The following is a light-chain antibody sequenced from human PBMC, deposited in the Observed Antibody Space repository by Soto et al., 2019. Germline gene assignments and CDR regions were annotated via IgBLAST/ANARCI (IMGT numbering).Light chain of an antibody. J-gene: IGLJ2*01. CDR1: SGDVGGYNY. V-gene: IGLV2-11*01. Sequence: QSALTQPRSVSGSPGQSVTMSCVGTSGDVGGYNYVSWYQQHPGKAPKLIIHDVNTRPSGVPDRFSASKSGNTASLTIAGLQAEDEADYYCCSHAGTYTLVFGGGTKLTVL. CDR3: CSHAGTYTLV. CDR2: DVN.